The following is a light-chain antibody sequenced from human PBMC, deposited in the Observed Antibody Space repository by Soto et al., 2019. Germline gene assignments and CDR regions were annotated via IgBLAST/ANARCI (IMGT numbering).Light chain of an antibody. V-gene: IGKV3-11*01. CDR2: DAS. Sequence: EIVLTQSPATLSLSPGERATLSCRASQSVSTYLAWYQQKPGQAPRLLIYDASNRAAGLPARFSGSGSGTDFTLPISSLEPEDFAVYYCQQRSNWPLTFGGGTKVEIK. J-gene: IGKJ4*01. CDR3: QQRSNWPLT. CDR1: QSVSTY.